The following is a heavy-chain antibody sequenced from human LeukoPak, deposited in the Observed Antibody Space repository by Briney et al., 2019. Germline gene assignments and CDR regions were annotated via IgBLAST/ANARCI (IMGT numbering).Heavy chain of an antibody. CDR2: IFVGDSDT. CDR1: ANTFTNSW. J-gene: IGHJ6*02. Sequence: GESLKISCKASANTFTNSWIGWVRQMPGKGLEWMGIIFVGDSDTTYSPSFQGQVTISADRSISTAYLQWNSLKASDTAMYFCARLGYCSGGTCSSGYLYGMDVWGQGTTVTVSS. CDR3: ARLGYCSGGTCSSGYLYGMDV. D-gene: IGHD2-15*01. V-gene: IGHV5-51*01.